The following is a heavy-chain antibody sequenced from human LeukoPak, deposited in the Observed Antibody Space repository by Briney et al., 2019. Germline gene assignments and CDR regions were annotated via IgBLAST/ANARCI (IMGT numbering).Heavy chain of an antibody. CDR2: IFNDGST. J-gene: IGHJ6*02. Sequence: GGSLRLSCAASGFTVRSNYMSWVRQAPGKGLEWVSLIFNDGSTYYADSVKARFTISRDNSMDTLYLQMNSLRAEDTAVYYCARDTVTTFRFRDYYYYGMDVWGQGTTVTVSS. D-gene: IGHD4-17*01. CDR3: ARDTVTTFRFRDYYYYGMDV. V-gene: IGHV3-53*01. CDR1: GFTVRSNY.